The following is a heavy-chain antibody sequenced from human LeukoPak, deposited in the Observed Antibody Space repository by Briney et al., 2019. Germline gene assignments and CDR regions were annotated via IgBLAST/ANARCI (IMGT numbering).Heavy chain of an antibody. CDR1: GFTFSSYW. Sequence: GGSLRLSCAASGFTFSSYWMHWVRQAPGKGLVWVSRINSDGSSTSYADSVKGRFTISRDNAKNTLYLQMNSLRAEDTAVYYCAREGYSSGYINYWGQGTLVTVSS. V-gene: IGHV3-74*01. CDR3: AREGYSSGYINY. J-gene: IGHJ4*02. D-gene: IGHD3-22*01. CDR2: INSDGSST.